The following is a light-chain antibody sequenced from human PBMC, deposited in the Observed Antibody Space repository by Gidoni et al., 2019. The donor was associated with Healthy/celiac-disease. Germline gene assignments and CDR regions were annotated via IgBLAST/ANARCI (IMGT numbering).Light chain of an antibody. CDR1: SIDVGGYNY. CDR3: RSYTSSSTPVV. CDR2: EVS. V-gene: IGLV2-14*01. Sequence: SALTQPASVSGSPGQSITISCTGTSIDVGGYNYVSWYQQHPGKAPKLMIYEVSNRPAGVSNRFSGSKSGNTASLTISGLQAEDEADYYCRSYTSSSTPVVFGGGTKLTVL. J-gene: IGLJ2*01.